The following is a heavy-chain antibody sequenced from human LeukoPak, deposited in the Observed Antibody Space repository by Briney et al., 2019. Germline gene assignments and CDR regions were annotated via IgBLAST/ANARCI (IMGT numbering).Heavy chain of an antibody. CDR1: GYSISRGYY. CDR3: ARRPTYYDFWSGYYRPPVTTDAFDI. Sequence: PSETLSLTCAVSGYSISRGYYWGWIRQPPGNGLEWIGSIYHSGSTYYNPSLKSRVTISVDTSKNQFSLKLSSVTAADTAVYYCARRPTYYDFWSGYYRPPVTTDAFDIWGQGTMVTVSS. CDR2: IYHSGST. V-gene: IGHV4-38-2*01. J-gene: IGHJ3*02. D-gene: IGHD3-3*01.